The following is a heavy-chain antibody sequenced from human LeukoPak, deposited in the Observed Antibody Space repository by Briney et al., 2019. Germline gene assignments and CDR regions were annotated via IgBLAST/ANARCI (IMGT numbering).Heavy chain of an antibody. Sequence: SETLSLTCTVSGYSISTNYYWAWIRQSPGTGLEWIGRVYHNGETYYNPSLKSRVIISVDTSKNEFSLRLTSVTAADTAVYYCVTPRSWELSDMAVWGKGTTVIVSS. V-gene: IGHV4-38-2*02. CDR2: VYHNGET. CDR3: VTPRSWELSDMAV. J-gene: IGHJ6*03. D-gene: IGHD1-26*01. CDR1: GYSISTNYY.